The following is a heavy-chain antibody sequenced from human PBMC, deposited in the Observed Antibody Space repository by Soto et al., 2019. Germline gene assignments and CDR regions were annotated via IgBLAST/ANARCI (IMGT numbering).Heavy chain of an antibody. CDR3: AKDRYRLRYFDWLPNASDY. CDR1: GFTFSSYG. CDR2: ISYDGSNK. V-gene: IGHV3-30*18. J-gene: IGHJ4*02. Sequence: GGSLRLSCAASGFTFSSYGMHWVRQAPGKGLEWVAVISYDGSNKYYADSVKGRFTISRDNSKNTLYLQMNSLRAEDTAVYYCAKDRYRLRYFDWLPNASDYWGQGTLVTVS. D-gene: IGHD3-9*01.